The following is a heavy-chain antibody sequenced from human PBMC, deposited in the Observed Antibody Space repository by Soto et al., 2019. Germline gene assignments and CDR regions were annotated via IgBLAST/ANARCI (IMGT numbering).Heavy chain of an antibody. CDR1: GFTFSGST. CDR3: TTRYDILTGYGY. Sequence: EVQLVESGGGLVQPGESLTLSCAASGFTFSGSTMHWVRQASGKGLEWVGRIRSKANSYATVYAASVKGRVTISRDDSKNTAYLHMNSLKTEDTAVYYCTTRYDILTGYGYWGQGTLVTVSS. J-gene: IGHJ4*02. D-gene: IGHD3-9*01. CDR2: IRSKANSYAT. V-gene: IGHV3-73*01.